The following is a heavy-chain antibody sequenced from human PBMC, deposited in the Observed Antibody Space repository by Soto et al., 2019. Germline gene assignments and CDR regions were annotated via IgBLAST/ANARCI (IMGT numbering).Heavy chain of an antibody. V-gene: IGHV2-5*01. Sequence: SGPTLVNPTQTLTLTCTFSGFSLSTSGVGVGWIRQPPGKALEWLALIYWNDDKRYSPSLKSRLTITKDTSKNQVVLTMTNMDPVDTATYYCAHRVSSSWYSGYGMDVWGQGTTVTVSS. J-gene: IGHJ6*02. CDR2: IYWNDDK. CDR3: AHRVSSSWYSGYGMDV. CDR1: GFSLSTSGVG. D-gene: IGHD6-13*01.